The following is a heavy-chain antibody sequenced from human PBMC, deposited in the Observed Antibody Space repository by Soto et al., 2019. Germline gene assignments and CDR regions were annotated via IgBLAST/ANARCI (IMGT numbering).Heavy chain of an antibody. D-gene: IGHD6-13*01. V-gene: IGHV4-34*01. CDR1: GGSFSGYY. CDR3: ARGIAAAAPRRDGMDV. J-gene: IGHJ6*02. Sequence: PSETLSLTCAVYGGSFSGYYWSWIRQPPGKGLEWIGEINHSGSTNYNPSLKSRVTISVDTSKNQFSLELSSVTAADTAVYYCARGIAAAAPRRDGMDVWGQGTTVTVSS. CDR2: INHSGST.